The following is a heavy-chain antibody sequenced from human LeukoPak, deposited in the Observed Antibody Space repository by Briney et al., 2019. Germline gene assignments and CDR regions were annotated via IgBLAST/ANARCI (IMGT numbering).Heavy chain of an antibody. Sequence: PSETLSLTCTVSGGSISSGDYYWSWIRQPPGKGLEWIGYIYYSGSTNYNPSLKSRVTISVDTSKNQFSLKLSSVTAADTAVYYCAGIAAGFNWFDPWGQGTLVTVSS. CDR1: GGSISSGDYY. J-gene: IGHJ5*02. V-gene: IGHV4-30-4*08. D-gene: IGHD6-13*01. CDR3: AGIAAGFNWFDP. CDR2: IYYSGST.